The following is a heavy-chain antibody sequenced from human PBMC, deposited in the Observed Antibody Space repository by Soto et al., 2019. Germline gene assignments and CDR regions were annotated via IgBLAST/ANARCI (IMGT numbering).Heavy chain of an antibody. Sequence: PXXTLSLTCPVSCGSISPYFWSWIRQPPGKGMEWIWXIYYSXGASYKQSLKXXITISVDTXKDQVSRKRSSVNYVDKGVYICVSGYPWVGFDYWGKGTLVTVFS. CDR1: CGSISPYF. J-gene: IGHJ4*02. V-gene: IGHV4-39*01. CDR3: VSGYPWVGFDY. D-gene: IGHD5-18*01. CDR2: IYYSXGA.